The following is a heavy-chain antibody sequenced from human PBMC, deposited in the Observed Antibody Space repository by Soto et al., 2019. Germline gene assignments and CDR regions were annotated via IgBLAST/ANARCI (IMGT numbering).Heavy chain of an antibody. V-gene: IGHV2-26*01. CDR2: IFSNDEK. CDR3: ARGGYSYGQRLYYFDK. Sequence: GSGPTLVNPTETLTLPCTVSGFSLSNARMGVSWIRQPPGKALEWLAHIFSNDEKSYSTSLKSRLTISQDTSKSQVVLTMTNMDPVDTATYYCARGGYSYGQRLYYFDKWGQETLVTVSS. CDR1: GFSLSNARMG. J-gene: IGHJ4*02. D-gene: IGHD5-18*01.